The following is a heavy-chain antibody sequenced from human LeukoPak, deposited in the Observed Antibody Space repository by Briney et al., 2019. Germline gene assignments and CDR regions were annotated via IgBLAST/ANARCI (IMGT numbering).Heavy chain of an antibody. CDR2: IYYSGST. CDR3: ARLTYDSSGYYYVHY. J-gene: IGHJ4*02. CDR1: GGSISSYY. D-gene: IGHD3-22*01. V-gene: IGHV4-59*08. Sequence: SETLSLTCTVSGGSISSYYWSWIRQPPGKGLDWIGYIYYSGSTNYNPSLKSRVTISVDMSKNQFSLKLSSVTAADTAVYYCARLTYDSSGYYYVHYWGQGTLVTVSS.